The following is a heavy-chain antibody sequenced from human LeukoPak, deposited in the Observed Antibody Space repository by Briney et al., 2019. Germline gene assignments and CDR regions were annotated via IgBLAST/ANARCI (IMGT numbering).Heavy chain of an antibody. Sequence: GGSLRLSCAASGFTFSSSAMHWVRQGPGKGLEWVAYIAHHGNNKYYADSVKGRFTISRDNSKRTLYLQMNSLRADDTAVYYCAKDGSWSCTDWGQGALITVSS. CDR3: AKDGSWSCTD. CDR2: IAHHGNNK. CDR1: GFTFSSSA. D-gene: IGHD2-8*02. J-gene: IGHJ4*02. V-gene: IGHV3-30*02.